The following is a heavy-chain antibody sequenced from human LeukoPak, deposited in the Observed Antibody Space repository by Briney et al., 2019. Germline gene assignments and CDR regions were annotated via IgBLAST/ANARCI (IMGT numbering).Heavy chain of an antibody. CDR2: ISDSGSDT. Sequence: GVSLRLSCAASGFTFSSYGLSWVRQTPGKGLEWVSAISDSGSDTYYTDSVKGRFTISKDNSKNTLYLQMNSLRAEDTAVYYCAKRVPYSSSSVYFDSWGQGTLVTVSS. V-gene: IGHV3-23*01. CDR3: AKRVPYSSSSVYFDS. D-gene: IGHD6-6*01. J-gene: IGHJ4*02. CDR1: GFTFSSYG.